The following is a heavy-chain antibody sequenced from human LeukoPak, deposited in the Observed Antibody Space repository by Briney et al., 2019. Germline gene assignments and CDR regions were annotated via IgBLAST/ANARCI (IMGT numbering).Heavy chain of an antibody. Sequence: GGSLRLSCAASGFTFSDYYMSWIRQAPGKGLEWVSYISRSSSYTNYADSVKGRFTISRDNAKNSLSLQMNSLRAEDTAVYYCARDLRGKGDAFDIWGQGTMVTVSS. J-gene: IGHJ3*02. CDR3: ARDLRGKGDAFDI. CDR1: GFTFSDYY. CDR2: ISRSSSYT. V-gene: IGHV3-11*06.